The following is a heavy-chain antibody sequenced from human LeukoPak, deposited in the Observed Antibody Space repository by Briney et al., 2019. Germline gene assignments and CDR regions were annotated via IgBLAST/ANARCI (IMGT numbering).Heavy chain of an antibody. CDR2: INHSGST. V-gene: IGHV4-34*01. Sequence: PSETLSLTCAVYGGSFSGYYWSWIRQPPGKGLEWIGEINHSGSTNYNPSLKSRVTISVDTSKNQFSLKLSSVTAADTAVYYCARDRLRLRSSGAFDIWGQGTMVTASS. J-gene: IGHJ3*02. CDR1: GGSFSGYY. D-gene: IGHD4-17*01. CDR3: ARDRLRLRSSGAFDI.